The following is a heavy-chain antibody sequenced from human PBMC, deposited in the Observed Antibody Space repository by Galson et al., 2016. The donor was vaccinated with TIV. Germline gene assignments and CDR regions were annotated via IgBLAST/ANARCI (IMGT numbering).Heavy chain of an antibody. V-gene: IGHV2-70*11. D-gene: IGHD6-13*01. CDR1: GFSLSTSGMS. CDR2: IDWDDDK. CDR3: ARGTPGAAGGLGF. Sequence: PALVKPTQTLTVTCTFSGFSLSTSGMSVTWIRQPPGKALEWLARIDWDDDKYYSTSLKTRLTISKDTSKNQVVLTMTNMDPVDTATYYCARGTPGAAGGLGFWGQGTLVTVSS. J-gene: IGHJ4*02.